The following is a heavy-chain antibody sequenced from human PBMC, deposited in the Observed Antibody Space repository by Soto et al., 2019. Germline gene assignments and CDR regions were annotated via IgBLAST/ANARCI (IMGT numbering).Heavy chain of an antibody. CDR1: GFTFRTYA. Sequence: EVQLLESGGGLVQPGGALRLSCAASGFTFRTYAMRWLRQPPGKGMEWVSSINSVGGTFYVDSVRGRFTISRDDSNDTRYLQMNSLRAEDTAVYYCAKYAGTYCDYARYFPHSGQGTLVTVSS. CDR2: INSVGGT. V-gene: IGHV3-23*01. CDR3: AKYAGTYCDYARYFPH. D-gene: IGHD4-17*01. J-gene: IGHJ1*01.